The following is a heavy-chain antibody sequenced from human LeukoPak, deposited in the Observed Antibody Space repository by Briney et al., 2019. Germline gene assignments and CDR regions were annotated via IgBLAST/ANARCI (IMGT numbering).Heavy chain of an antibody. V-gene: IGHV3-23*01. J-gene: IGHJ4*02. CDR1: GFTFSSYA. CDR3: ARATRIAVAEFFFDY. D-gene: IGHD6-13*01. CDR2: ISGSGGST. Sequence: RGSLRLSCAASGFTFSSYAMSWVRQAPGKGLEWVSAISGSGGSTYYADSVKGRFTISRDNSKNTLYLQMNSLRAEDTALYYCARATRIAVAEFFFDYWGQGTLVTVSS.